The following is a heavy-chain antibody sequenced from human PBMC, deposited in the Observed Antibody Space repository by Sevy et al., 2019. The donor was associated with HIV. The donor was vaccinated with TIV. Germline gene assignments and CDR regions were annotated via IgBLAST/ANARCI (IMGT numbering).Heavy chain of an antibody. CDR1: GYTFTDYF. V-gene: IGHV1-2*02. CDR3: ARVLRSSSGTDY. D-gene: IGHD6-6*01. CDR2: INPNSGGT. Sequence: ASVKVSCKASGYTFTDYFMHWVRQAPGQGLEWMGWINPNSGGTNYAQKFQGRVTMTRDTSIGTAYMELTRLRSDDTAVYYCARVLRSSSGTDYWGQGTLVTVSS. J-gene: IGHJ4*02.